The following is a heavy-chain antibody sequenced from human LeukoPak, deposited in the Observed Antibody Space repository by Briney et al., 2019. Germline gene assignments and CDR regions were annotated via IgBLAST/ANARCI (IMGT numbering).Heavy chain of an antibody. CDR1: GFTLSSYA. CDR2: ISYDGSNK. CDR3: ARSPTPRIAVAGTYFDY. Sequence: GGSLRLSCAASGFTLSSYAMHWVRQAPGKGLEWVAVISYDGSNKYYADSVKGRFTISRDNSKNTLYLQMSSLRAEDTAVYYCARSPTPRIAVAGTYFDYWGQGTLVTVSS. D-gene: IGHD6-19*01. V-gene: IGHV3-30-3*01. J-gene: IGHJ4*02.